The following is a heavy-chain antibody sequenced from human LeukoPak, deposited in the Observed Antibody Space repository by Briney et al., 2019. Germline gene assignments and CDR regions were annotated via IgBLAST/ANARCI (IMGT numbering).Heavy chain of an antibody. D-gene: IGHD3-10*01. CDR2: ISSSSSYI. J-gene: IGHJ5*02. CDR3: ARANVLLWFGELSYNWFDP. Sequence: GGSLRLSCAASGFTFSSYSMNWVHQAPGKGLEWVSSISSSSSYIYYADSVKGRFTISRDNAKNSLYLQMNSLRAEDTAVYYCARANVLLWFGELSYNWFDPWGQGTLVTVSS. CDR1: GFTFSSYS. V-gene: IGHV3-21*01.